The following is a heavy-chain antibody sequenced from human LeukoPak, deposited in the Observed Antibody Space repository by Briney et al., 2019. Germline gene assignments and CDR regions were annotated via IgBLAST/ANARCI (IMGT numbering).Heavy chain of an antibody. V-gene: IGHV3-30*02. Sequence: PGGSLRLSCAASGFTFSSYGMHWVRQAPGKGLEWVAFIRYDGSNKYYADSVKGRFTISRDNSKNTLYLQMNSLRAEDTAVYYCAKGGPYYDFWSGYYESRYYYYMDVWGKGTTVTVSS. CDR1: GFTFSSYG. CDR3: AKGGPYYDFWSGYYESRYYYYMDV. CDR2: IRYDGSNK. D-gene: IGHD3-3*01. J-gene: IGHJ6*03.